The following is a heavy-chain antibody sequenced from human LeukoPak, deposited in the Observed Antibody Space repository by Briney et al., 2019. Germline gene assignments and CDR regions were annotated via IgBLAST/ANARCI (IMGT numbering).Heavy chain of an antibody. CDR1: GFTFSSYS. Sequence: GGSLRLSCAASGFTFSSYSMNWVRQAPGKGLEWVSSISSSSSYIYYADSVKGRFTISRDNAKNSLYLQKNSLRAEDTAVYYCAISGYDSLFDYWGQGTLVTVSS. CDR2: ISSSSSYI. J-gene: IGHJ4*02. CDR3: AISGYDSLFDY. V-gene: IGHV3-21*01. D-gene: IGHD5-12*01.